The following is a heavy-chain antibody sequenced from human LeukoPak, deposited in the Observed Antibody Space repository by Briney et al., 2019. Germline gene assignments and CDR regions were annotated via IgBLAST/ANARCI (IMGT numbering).Heavy chain of an antibody. CDR2: IYYSGST. D-gene: IGHD2-2*01. Sequence: SETLSLTCTVSGGSISSYYWNWIRQPPGKALEWIGYIYYSGSTNYNPSIKSRVTISVDTSKNQFSLKLSSVTAADAAVYYCARGCSSTSCDPYYYYAMDVWGQGTTVTVSS. V-gene: IGHV4-59*01. CDR3: ARGCSSTSCDPYYYYAMDV. J-gene: IGHJ6*02. CDR1: GGSISSYY.